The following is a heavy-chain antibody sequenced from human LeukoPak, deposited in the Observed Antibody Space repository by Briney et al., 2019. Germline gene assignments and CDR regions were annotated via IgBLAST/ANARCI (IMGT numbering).Heavy chain of an antibody. V-gene: IGHV3-7*01. J-gene: IGHJ4*02. D-gene: IGHD3-16*01. Sequence: GGSLRLSCAASGFPFSSYAMSWIRQAPGKGLEWVANIKEDGREKYYVDSVKGRFTISRDNAKNSLYLQMNNLKAEDTAMYYCVRFMRGTIGGDNWGQGTLVTVSA. CDR1: GFPFSSYA. CDR2: IKEDGREK. CDR3: VRFMRGTIGGDN.